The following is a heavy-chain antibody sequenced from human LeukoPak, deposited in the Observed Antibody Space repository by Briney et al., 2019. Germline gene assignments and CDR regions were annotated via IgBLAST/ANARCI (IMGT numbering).Heavy chain of an antibody. D-gene: IGHD2/OR15-2a*01. CDR3: ARGFSGARMFYYYYMDV. CDR1: GDSVSSNSAA. V-gene: IGHV6-1*01. Sequence: SQTLSLTCAISGDSVSSNSAAWNWIRQSPSRGLEWLGRTYYRSKWYNDYAVSVKSRITINPDTSKNQFSLQLNSVTPEDTAVYYCARGFSGARMFYYYYMDVWGKGTTVTISS. CDR2: TYYRSKWYN. J-gene: IGHJ6*03.